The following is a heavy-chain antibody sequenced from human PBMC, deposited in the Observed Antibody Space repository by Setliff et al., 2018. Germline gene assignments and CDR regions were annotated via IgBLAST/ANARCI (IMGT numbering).Heavy chain of an antibody. Sequence: GASVKVSCKASGGTFSNYGISWVRQAPGQGLEWMGGTIPMFGTRNYARKFQGRVTIITDESTSTAYMQLTSLGSEDTAVYYCVREGVDSRSSTDYRYYMDVWG. D-gene: IGHD3-22*01. CDR2: TIPMFGTR. CDR1: GGTFSNYG. V-gene: IGHV1-69*05. J-gene: IGHJ6*03. CDR3: VREGVDSRSSTDYRYYMDV.